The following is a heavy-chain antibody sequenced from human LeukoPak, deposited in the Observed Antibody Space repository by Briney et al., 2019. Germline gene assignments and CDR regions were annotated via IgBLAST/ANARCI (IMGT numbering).Heavy chain of an antibody. J-gene: IGHJ6*03. Sequence: PSETLSLTCAVYGGSFSSYYWSWIRQPAGKGLEWIGRIYTSGSTNYNPSLKSRVTMSVDTSKNQFSLKLSSVTAADTAVYYCAREQGHYDSSGFYYYYYMDVWGKGTTVTISS. V-gene: IGHV4-4*07. CDR1: GGSFSSYY. CDR2: IYTSGST. CDR3: AREQGHYDSSGFYYYYYMDV. D-gene: IGHD3-22*01.